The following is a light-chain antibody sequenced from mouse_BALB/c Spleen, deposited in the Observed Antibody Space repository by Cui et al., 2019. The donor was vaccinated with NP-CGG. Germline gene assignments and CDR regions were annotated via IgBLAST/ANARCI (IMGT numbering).Light chain of an antibody. V-gene: IGLV1*01. Sequence: HAVVTQSSAPTTSPGETVTLTCRSSTGAVTTNNYANWVQEKPDHLFTGLIGGTNNRAPGVPARFSGSLIGDKAALTITGARTEDEAIYFCALWYSNHWVFGGGTKLTVL. CDR1: TGAVTTNNY. CDR2: GTN. CDR3: ALWYSNHWV. J-gene: IGLJ1*01.